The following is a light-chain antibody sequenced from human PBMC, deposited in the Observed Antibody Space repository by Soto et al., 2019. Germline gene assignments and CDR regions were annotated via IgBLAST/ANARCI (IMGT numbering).Light chain of an antibody. V-gene: IGKV3-20*01. J-gene: IGKJ5*01. CDR3: QQYGYSPIT. CDR2: GAS. Sequence: EFVLTQSPGTLSLSPGERATLSCRASQSVGSNYLAWYQQKPGQAPRLLIYGASSRATGIADRFSGSGSGTDFTLTISRLEPEDFALYYCQQYGYSPITFGQGTRRRL. CDR1: QSVGSNY.